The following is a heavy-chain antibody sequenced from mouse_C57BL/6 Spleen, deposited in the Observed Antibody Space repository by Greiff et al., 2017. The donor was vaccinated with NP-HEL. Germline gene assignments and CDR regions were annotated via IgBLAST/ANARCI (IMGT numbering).Heavy chain of an antibody. Sequence: VQLVESGAELAKPGASVKLSCKASGYTFTSYWMHWVKQRPGQGLEWIGYINPSSGYTKYNQKFKDKATLTADKSSSTAYMQLSSLTYEDSAVYYCARSHDYDGDYFDYWGQGTTLTVSS. CDR1: GYTFTSYW. V-gene: IGHV1-7*01. J-gene: IGHJ2*01. D-gene: IGHD2-4*01. CDR2: INPSSGYT. CDR3: ARSHDYDGDYFDY.